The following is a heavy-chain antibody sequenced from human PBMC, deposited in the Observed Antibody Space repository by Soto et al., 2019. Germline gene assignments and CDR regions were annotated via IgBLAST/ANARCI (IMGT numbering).Heavy chain of an antibody. D-gene: IGHD2-15*01. J-gene: IGHJ6*02. CDR1: VFSISSCNY. CDR2: VYHGGNT. Sequence: SETLSLTCAVSVFSISSCNYWGWIRKHPGKGLEWIGSVYHGGNTYYNPSLKSRVTISVDTSKNQFSLKLSSVTAADTAVYYCARIFSDFGYCSGGSCYSVGYYYGMDVWGQGTTVTVSS. CDR3: ARIFSDFGYCSGGSCYSVGYYYGMDV. V-gene: IGHV4-38-2*01.